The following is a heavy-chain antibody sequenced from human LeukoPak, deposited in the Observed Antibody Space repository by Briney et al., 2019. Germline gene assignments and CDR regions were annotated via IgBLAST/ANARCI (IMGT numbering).Heavy chain of an antibody. Sequence: PGESLRLSXAASGFTFDDHAMHWVCQTPGKGLEWVSLISWDGGTTSYADSVKGRFTISRDNTKNSLYLQMNSLSPDDIALYYCVIDKGYLVATGIFDYWGQGSLVTVSS. D-gene: IGHD1-1*01. J-gene: IGHJ4*02. V-gene: IGHV3-43D*04. CDR2: ISWDGGTT. CDR3: VIDKGYLVATGIFDY. CDR1: GFTFDDHA.